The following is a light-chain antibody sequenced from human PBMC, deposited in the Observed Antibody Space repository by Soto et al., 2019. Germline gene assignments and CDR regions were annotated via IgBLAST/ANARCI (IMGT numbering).Light chain of an antibody. J-gene: IGLJ2*01. CDR3: SSYTSSTLVV. Sequence: QSVLTQPASVSGSPGQSITISCTGTSSDVGGYNYVSWYQQHPGKVPKLMIYDVSNRPSGVSNRFSGSKSGNTASLTISGLQDEDEADYYCSSYTSSTLVVFGGGTKVTVL. V-gene: IGLV2-14*01. CDR2: DVS. CDR1: SSDVGGYNY.